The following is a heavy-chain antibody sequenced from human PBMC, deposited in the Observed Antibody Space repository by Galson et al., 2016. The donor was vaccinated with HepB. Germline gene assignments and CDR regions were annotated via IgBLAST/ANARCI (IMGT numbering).Heavy chain of an antibody. Sequence: SLRLSCAASGFTFSDYYMSWIRQAPGKGLEWVSSISSSRSYTNYADSAKGRFTISRDNARNSLYLQMNSLRAVDTAVYYCARHGSNSYYYMDVWGKGTTVTVSS. D-gene: IGHD4-11*01. CDR3: ARHGSNSYYYMDV. J-gene: IGHJ6*03. V-gene: IGHV3-11*06. CDR2: ISSSRSYT. CDR1: GFTFSDYY.